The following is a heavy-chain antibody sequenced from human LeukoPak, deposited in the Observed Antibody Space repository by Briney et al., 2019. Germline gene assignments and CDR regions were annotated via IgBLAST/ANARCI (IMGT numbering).Heavy chain of an antibody. D-gene: IGHD6-19*01. Sequence: SETLSLTCAVYGGSFSGYYWSWIRQPPGKGLEWIGEINHSGSTNYNPSLKSRVTISVDTSKNQFSLKLSSVTAADTAVYYCASDSRGHNWFDPWGQGTLVTVSS. CDR3: ASDSRGHNWFDP. CDR1: GGSFSGYY. V-gene: IGHV4-34*01. J-gene: IGHJ5*02. CDR2: INHSGST.